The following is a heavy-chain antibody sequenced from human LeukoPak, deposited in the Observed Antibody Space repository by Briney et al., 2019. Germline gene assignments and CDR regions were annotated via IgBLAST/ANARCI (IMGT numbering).Heavy chain of an antibody. Sequence: PSETLSLTCTASGGSISSYYWSWIRQPPGKGLEWIGYIYYSGSTNYNPSLKSRVTISVDTSKNQFSLKLSSVTAADTAVYYCARPSGYGPYYFDYWGQGTLVTVSS. V-gene: IGHV4-59*08. D-gene: IGHD5-12*01. CDR2: IYYSGST. J-gene: IGHJ4*02. CDR1: GGSISSYY. CDR3: ARPSGYGPYYFDY.